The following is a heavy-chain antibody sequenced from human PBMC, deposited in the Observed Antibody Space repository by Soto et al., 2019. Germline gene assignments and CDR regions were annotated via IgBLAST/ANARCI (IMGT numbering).Heavy chain of an antibody. CDR1: GYTFTSYD. D-gene: IGHD3-22*01. V-gene: IGHV1-8*01. J-gene: IGHJ4*02. CDR3: ARGPYYDSSGYYY. CDR2: MNPNGGNT. Sequence: ASVKVSCKASGYTFTSYDITWVRPATGQGLEWMAWMNPNGGNTGYAQNFQGRVTMTRDISISTAYMELSSLGSEDTAVYYCARGPYYDSSGYYYWGQGTLVTVSS.